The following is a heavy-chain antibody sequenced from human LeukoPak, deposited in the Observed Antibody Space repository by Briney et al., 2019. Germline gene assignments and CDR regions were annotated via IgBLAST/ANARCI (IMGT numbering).Heavy chain of an antibody. CDR2: ISSNGDNT. CDR1: GFTFSSYS. Sequence: GGSLRLSCAASGFTFSSYSMHWLRQAPGKGLAYVSAISSNGDNTYYAGSVKGRFTISRDNSKNTLYLQMGSLRVEDMGVYYCAREVDRVFDYWDQGNLVTVSS. V-gene: IGHV3-64*02. J-gene: IGHJ4*02. CDR3: AREVDRVFDY. D-gene: IGHD2-2*01.